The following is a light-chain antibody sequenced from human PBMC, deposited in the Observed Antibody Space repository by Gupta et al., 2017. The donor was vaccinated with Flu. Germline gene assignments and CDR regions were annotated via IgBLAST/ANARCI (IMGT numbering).Light chain of an antibody. CDR1: SSDVGSYDY. CDR2: GVT. J-gene: IGLJ2*01. V-gene: IGLV2-14*01. Sequence: QSPLPHPAPVSRPPGPPITISCTGTSSDVGSYDYVSWYQHHPGKAPKLIIYGVTNPPSGVSNPFSGSKSGNTAALTIXRXQAEDEXDYYCTSYRRSSADVVFGGGTKLTVL. CDR3: TSYRRSSADVV.